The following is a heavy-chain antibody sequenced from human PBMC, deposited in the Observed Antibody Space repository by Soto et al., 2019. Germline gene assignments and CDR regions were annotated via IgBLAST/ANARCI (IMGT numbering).Heavy chain of an antibody. J-gene: IGHJ4*02. V-gene: IGHV3-9*01. Sequence: PGGSLRLSCAASGFTFDDYAMHWVRQAPGKGLEWVSGISWNSGSIGYADSVKGRFTISRDNAKNSLYLQMNSLRAEDTALYYCAKFDIAANTLDYWGQGTLVTVSS. D-gene: IGHD6-13*01. CDR3: AKFDIAANTLDY. CDR2: ISWNSGSI. CDR1: GFTFDDYA.